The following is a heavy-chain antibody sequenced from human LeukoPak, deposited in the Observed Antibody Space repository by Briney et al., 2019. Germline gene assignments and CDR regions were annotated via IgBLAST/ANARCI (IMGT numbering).Heavy chain of an antibody. V-gene: IGHV1-2*02. Sequence: ASVKVSCKASGYTFTGCYMHWVRQAPGQGLEWMGWINPNSGATSYLQKFQGRVTMTRDTSITTAYMELGSLRSDDTAVYYCAKQRGDASLSESWGQGTLVTVSS. D-gene: IGHD2-21*02. J-gene: IGHJ5*02. CDR1: GYTFTGCY. CDR2: INPNSGAT. CDR3: AKQRGDASLSES.